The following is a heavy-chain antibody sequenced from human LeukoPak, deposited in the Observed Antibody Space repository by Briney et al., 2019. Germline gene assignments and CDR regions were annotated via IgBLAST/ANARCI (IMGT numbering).Heavy chain of an antibody. Sequence: SETLSLTCAVYGGSFSGYYWSWIRQPPGKGLEWIGEINHSGSTNYNPSLKSRVTISVDTSKNQFSLKLSSVTAADTAVYYCARAFLEGMTTGNFDYWGKETLVTVS. CDR2: INHSGST. V-gene: IGHV4-34*01. CDR1: GGSFSGYY. CDR3: ARAFLEGMTTGNFDY. D-gene: IGHD4-11*01. J-gene: IGHJ4*02.